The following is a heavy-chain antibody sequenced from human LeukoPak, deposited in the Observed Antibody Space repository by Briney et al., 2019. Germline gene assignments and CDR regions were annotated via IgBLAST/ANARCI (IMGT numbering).Heavy chain of an antibody. CDR2: ISGSGGST. Sequence: PGGSLRLSCAASGFTFSSYAMSWARQAPGKGLEWVSAISGSGGSTYYADSVKGRFTISRDNSKNTLHLQMNSLRAEDTAVYYCAKDRSGSSRKPVFDYWGQGTLVTVSS. J-gene: IGHJ4*02. CDR3: AKDRSGSSRKPVFDY. D-gene: IGHD1-26*01. V-gene: IGHV3-23*01. CDR1: GFTFSSYA.